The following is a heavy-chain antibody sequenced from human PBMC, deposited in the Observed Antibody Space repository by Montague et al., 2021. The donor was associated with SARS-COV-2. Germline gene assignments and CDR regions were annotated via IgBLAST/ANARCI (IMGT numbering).Heavy chain of an antibody. CDR2: IYHSGST. D-gene: IGHD3-3*01. V-gene: IGHV4-38-2*02. CDR3: ARDVRYYDFWSGRAHTSPDY. CDR1: GYSISSGYY. Sequence: SETLSLTCTVSGYSISSGYYWGWIRQPPGRGLEWIGSIYHSGSTYYNPSLKRRVTISVDTSKNQFSLKLSSVTAADTAVYYCARDVRYYDFWSGRAHTSPDYWGQGTLVTVSS. J-gene: IGHJ4*02.